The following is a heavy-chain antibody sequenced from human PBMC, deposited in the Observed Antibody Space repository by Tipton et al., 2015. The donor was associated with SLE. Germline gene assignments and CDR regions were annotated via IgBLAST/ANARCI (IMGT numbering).Heavy chain of an antibody. CDR1: GDSISNGDDY. D-gene: IGHD5-12*01. CDR2: IYYGGGT. Sequence: TLSLTCTVSGDSISNGDDYWSWIRQPPGKGLEWIGNIYYGGGTYYNPSLESRVTISLDTSKNQFSLKLNSVTAADTAVYYCAREYSGYDYRTFDHWGQGTLVTVSS. V-gene: IGHV4-30-4*01. CDR3: AREYSGYDYRTFDH. J-gene: IGHJ4*02.